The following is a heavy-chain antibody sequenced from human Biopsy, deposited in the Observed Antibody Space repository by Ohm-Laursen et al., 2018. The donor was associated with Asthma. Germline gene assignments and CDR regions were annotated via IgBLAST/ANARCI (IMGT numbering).Heavy chain of an antibody. D-gene: IGHD3-3*01. J-gene: IGHJ6*02. Sequence: SQTLSLTCTVSGGSISSGGYYWSWIRQRPGKGLEWIGNIYHRGNTKYNPSLKSRLSFSVDTSKNQFSLKLSSVTAADTAIYFCARDYYDFWNRSVYTYFGMDVWGRGTTVVASS. CDR1: GGSISSGGYY. CDR3: ARDYYDFWNRSVYTYFGMDV. CDR2: IYHRGNT. V-gene: IGHV4-31*03.